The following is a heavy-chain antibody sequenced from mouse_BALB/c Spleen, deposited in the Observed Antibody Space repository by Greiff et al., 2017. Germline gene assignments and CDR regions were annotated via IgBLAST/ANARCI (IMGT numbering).Heavy chain of an antibody. D-gene: IGHD2-4*01. Sequence: DVMLVESGGGLVQPGGSLKLSCAASGFDFSRYWMSWVRQAPGKGLEWIGEINPDSSTINYTPSLKDKFIISRDNAKNTLYLQMSKVRSEDTALYYCARGAMITTGSPWFAYWGQGTLVTVSA. V-gene: IGHV4-1*02. CDR3: ARGAMITTGSPWFAY. J-gene: IGHJ3*01. CDR2: INPDSSTI. CDR1: GFDFSRYW.